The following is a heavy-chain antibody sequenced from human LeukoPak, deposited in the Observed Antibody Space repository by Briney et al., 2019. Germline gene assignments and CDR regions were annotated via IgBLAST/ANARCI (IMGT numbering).Heavy chain of an antibody. J-gene: IGHJ4*02. CDR3: AKSKSAGVVVTAFDY. CDR1: GFTFRSYW. CDR2: INNGGTNT. D-gene: IGHD2-21*02. V-gene: IGHV3-74*01. Sequence: GGSLRLSCAASGFTFRSYWMHWVRQAPGKGLVWVSRINNGGTNTTYADSVKGRFTISRDNAKNTLYLQMNSLRAEDTAVYYCAKSKSAGVVVTAFDYWGQGTLVTVSS.